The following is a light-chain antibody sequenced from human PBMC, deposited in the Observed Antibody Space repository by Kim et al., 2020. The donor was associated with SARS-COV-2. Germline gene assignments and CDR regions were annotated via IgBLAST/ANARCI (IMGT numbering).Light chain of an antibody. CDR2: ATS. CDR3: QQYGSSPLT. Sequence: PGERVILSGRASQSVASGYVAWYQQKSGQAPRLLIFATSSRATGIPDRFSGSGSGTSFTLTINTLEPEDFAVYFCQQYGSSPLTFGGGTKLEI. J-gene: IGKJ4*01. V-gene: IGKV3-20*01. CDR1: QSVASGY.